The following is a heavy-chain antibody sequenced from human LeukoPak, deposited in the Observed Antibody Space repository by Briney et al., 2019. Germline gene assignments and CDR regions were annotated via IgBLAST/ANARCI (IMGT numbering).Heavy chain of an antibody. Sequence: GESLKISCKGSGYSFTSYWIGWVRQMPGKGLEWMGIIYPGDSDTRYSPSFQGQVTISADKSISTAYLQWSSLKASDTAMYYCARLDIQLWLTGGGFDYWGQGTLVIVSS. D-gene: IGHD5-18*01. J-gene: IGHJ4*02. CDR3: ARLDIQLWLTGGGFDY. CDR2: IYPGDSDT. CDR1: GYSFTSYW. V-gene: IGHV5-51*01.